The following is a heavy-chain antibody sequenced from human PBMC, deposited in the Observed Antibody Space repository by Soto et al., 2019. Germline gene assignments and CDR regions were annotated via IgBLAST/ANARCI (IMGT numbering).Heavy chain of an antibody. CDR3: ARDRNTYSGSYVRASPRYGMDV. Sequence: GGSLRLSCAASGFTFSSYGMHWVRQAPGKGLEWVAVIWYDGSNKYYADSVKGRFTISRDNSKNTLYLQMNSLRAEDTAVYYCARDRNTYSGSYVRASPRYGMDVWGQGTTVTVSS. CDR2: IWYDGSNK. V-gene: IGHV3-33*01. J-gene: IGHJ6*02. CDR1: GFTFSSYG. D-gene: IGHD1-26*01.